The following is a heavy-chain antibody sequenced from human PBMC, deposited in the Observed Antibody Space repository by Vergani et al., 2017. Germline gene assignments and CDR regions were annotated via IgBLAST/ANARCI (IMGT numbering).Heavy chain of an antibody. V-gene: IGHV3-30*18. D-gene: IGHD1-26*01. CDR3: AKTGGAEFDP. CDR1: GFTFSSYG. Sequence: QVQLVESGGGVVQPGRSLRLSCAASGFTFSSYGMHWVRQAPGKGLEWVAVISYDGSNKYYADSVKGRFTISRDNSKNTLYLQMNSLRAEDTAVYYCAKTGGAEFDPWGQGTLVTVSS. J-gene: IGHJ5*02. CDR2: ISYDGSNK.